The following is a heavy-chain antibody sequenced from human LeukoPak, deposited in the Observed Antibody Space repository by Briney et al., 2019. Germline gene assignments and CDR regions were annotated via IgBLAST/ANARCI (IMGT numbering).Heavy chain of an antibody. CDR3: ASLSGWVDY. CDR1: GGSISSSSYY. D-gene: IGHD6-19*01. J-gene: IGHJ4*02. V-gene: IGHV4-39*01. Sequence: PSETLSLTCTVSGGSISSSSYYWGWLRQPPGKGLEWIGSIYYSGSTYYNPSLKSRVTISVDTSKNQFSLKLSSVTAADTAVYYCASLSGWVDYWGQGTLVTVSS. CDR2: IYYSGST.